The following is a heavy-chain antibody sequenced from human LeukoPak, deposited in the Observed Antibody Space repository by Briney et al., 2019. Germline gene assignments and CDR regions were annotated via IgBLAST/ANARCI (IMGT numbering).Heavy chain of an antibody. V-gene: IGHV4-61*09. CDR3: ARAGGSVGWYGTIDS. Sequence: SETLSLTCSVSGGSISSGSDYWTCIRQPAGKGLVRIGHLYTSGITSYNPSLQSRVTISADTSKHQFSLRLTSVTAADTAVYYCARAGGSVGWYGTIDSWGQGTLVTVSS. J-gene: IGHJ4*02. CDR1: GGSISSGSDY. CDR2: LYTSGIT. D-gene: IGHD6-19*01.